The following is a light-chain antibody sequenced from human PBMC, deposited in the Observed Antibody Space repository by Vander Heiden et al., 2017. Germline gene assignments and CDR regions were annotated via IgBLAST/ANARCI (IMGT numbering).Light chain of an antibody. CDR2: AAS. J-gene: IGKJ3*01. V-gene: IGKV1-39*01. CDR1: QSSNY. Sequence: DIQMTQSPSSLSASVGDRVTIACLASQSSNYLNWYQQKPGKAPKLLIYAASSLQSGVPSRFSGSGSGTEFTLTISSLQPEDFATYYCQQSDTTPFTFGPGTKVD. CDR3: QQSDTTPFT.